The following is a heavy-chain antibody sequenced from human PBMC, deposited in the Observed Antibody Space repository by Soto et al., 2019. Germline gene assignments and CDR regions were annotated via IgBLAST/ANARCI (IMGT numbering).Heavy chain of an antibody. J-gene: IGHJ5*02. CDR3: ARESRFLEWLSLNWFDP. CDR2: ISSSSSTI. Sequence: GGALRLSCAASGFTFSSYSINWVRQAPGKGLGWVSYISSSSSTIYYADSVKGRFTISRDNAKNSLYLQMNSLRDEDTAVYYCARESRFLEWLSLNWFDPWGQGTLVTVSS. V-gene: IGHV3-48*02. CDR1: GFTFSSYS. D-gene: IGHD3-3*01.